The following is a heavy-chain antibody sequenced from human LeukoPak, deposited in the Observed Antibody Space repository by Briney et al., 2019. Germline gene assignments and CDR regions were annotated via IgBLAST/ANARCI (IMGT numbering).Heavy chain of an antibody. Sequence: GGSLRLSCAASGFTFSSFGMHWVRQAPGRGLEWVALLSFDGNHQFYADSVKGRFTLSRDNFKNMVFLEMTSLRVEDTAVYYCARDWFDSGWYLDHWGQGTLVTVSS. CDR3: ARDWFDSGWYLDH. V-gene: IGHV3-30*03. CDR2: LSFDGNHQ. D-gene: IGHD6-19*01. J-gene: IGHJ4*02. CDR1: GFTFSSFG.